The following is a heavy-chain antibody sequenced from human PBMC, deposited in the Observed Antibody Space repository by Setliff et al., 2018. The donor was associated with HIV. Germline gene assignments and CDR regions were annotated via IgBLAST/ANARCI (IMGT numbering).Heavy chain of an antibody. D-gene: IGHD3-22*01. CDR3: ARDNYDSAGHSTEEHFMH. CDR1: GYNFRDYG. Sequence: PGESLKISCTASGYNFRDYGLNWVRQAPGRGLEWVGFIRSNAYGGTTDFAASVKGRFTISRDDSRGIAYLQMNSLKTEDTGVYYCARDNYDSAGHSTEEHFMHWGQGTLVTVSS. J-gene: IGHJ1*01. CDR2: IRSNAYGGTT. V-gene: IGHV3-49*04.